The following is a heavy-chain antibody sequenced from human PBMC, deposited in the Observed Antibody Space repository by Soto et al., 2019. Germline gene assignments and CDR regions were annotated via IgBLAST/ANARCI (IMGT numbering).Heavy chain of an antibody. CDR2: ISWNSGGI. V-gene: IGHV3-9*01. D-gene: IGHD6-13*01. CDR1: GFTFDDYA. J-gene: IGHJ2*01. CDR3: AKDKIAAAENGYFDL. Sequence: EVQLVESGGGLVQPGRSLRLSCAASGFTFDDYAMHWVRRAPGKGLEWVSGISWNSGGIGYADSVKGRFTISRDNAKNSLYLQMNSLRAEDTALYYCAKDKIAAAENGYFDLWGRGTLVTVSS.